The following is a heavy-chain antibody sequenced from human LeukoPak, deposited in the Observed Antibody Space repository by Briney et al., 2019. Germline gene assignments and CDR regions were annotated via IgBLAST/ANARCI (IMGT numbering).Heavy chain of an antibody. J-gene: IGHJ5*02. CDR2: IYYSGST. CDR1: GGSISSYY. CDR3: ARVIAAAGSNWFDP. Sequence: PSETLSLTCTVSGGSISSYYWSWIRQPPGKGLEWIGYIYYSGSTNYNPSLKSRVTKSIDTSKNQFSLKLSSVTAADTAVYYCARVIAAAGSNWFDPWGQGTLVTVSS. D-gene: IGHD6-13*01. V-gene: IGHV4-59*01.